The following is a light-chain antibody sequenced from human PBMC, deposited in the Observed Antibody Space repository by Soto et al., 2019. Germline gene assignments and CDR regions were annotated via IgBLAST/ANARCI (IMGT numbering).Light chain of an antibody. CDR3: QQYNNWPPVT. Sequence: EIVMAQSPATLSVSPGERATLSCRASQSVSSNLAWYQQKPGQAPRLHIYGASTRATGIPARFSGSGSGTEFTLTISSLQSEDFAVYYCQQYNNWPPVTFGQGTKLEIK. CDR2: GAS. J-gene: IGKJ2*01. CDR1: QSVSSN. V-gene: IGKV3-15*01.